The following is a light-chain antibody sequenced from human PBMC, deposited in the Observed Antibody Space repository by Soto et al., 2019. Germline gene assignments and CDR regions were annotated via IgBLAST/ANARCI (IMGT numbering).Light chain of an antibody. CDR3: QQRNTWPFT. J-gene: IGKJ4*01. V-gene: IGKV3-11*01. Sequence: IVLTQSPVTLSLSTGERATLSCRASQRISSHLAWYQQKPGRAPRLLIYDASNRATGIPAKFSGSGSGTDFTLTISGLEPEDFAVYYCQQRNTWPFTFGEGTKVDIK. CDR1: QRISSH. CDR2: DAS.